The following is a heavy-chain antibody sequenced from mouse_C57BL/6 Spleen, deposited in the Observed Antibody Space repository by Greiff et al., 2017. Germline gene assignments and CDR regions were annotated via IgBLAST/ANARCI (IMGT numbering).Heavy chain of an antibody. CDR1: GFTFSDYG. Sequence: EVKVVESGGGLVKPGGSLKLSCAASGFTFSDYGMHWVRQAPEKGLEWVAYISSGSSTIYYADTVKGRFTISRDNAKNTLFLQMTSLRSEDTAMYYCALLITTGVAWGQGTSVTVSS. D-gene: IGHD1-1*01. V-gene: IGHV5-17*01. J-gene: IGHJ4*01. CDR3: ALLITTGVA. CDR2: ISSGSSTI.